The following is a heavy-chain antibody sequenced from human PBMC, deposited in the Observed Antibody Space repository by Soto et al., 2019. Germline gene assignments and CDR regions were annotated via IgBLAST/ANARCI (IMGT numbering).Heavy chain of an antibody. CDR3: ARDLRVLEWLSLVYGMYV. CDR1: VFTFSDYY. V-gene: IGHV3-11*01. Sequence: GWSLRLSCAASVFTFSDYYMSWTHQPPGKGLEWVSYVSNSCSTMLYGDSVKGRFTISRDNAKNSLYLQMNSLRAEDTVVSYCARDLRVLEWLSLVYGMYVWGQGTTVTVSS. J-gene: IGHJ6*02. CDR2: VSNSCSTM. D-gene: IGHD3-3*01.